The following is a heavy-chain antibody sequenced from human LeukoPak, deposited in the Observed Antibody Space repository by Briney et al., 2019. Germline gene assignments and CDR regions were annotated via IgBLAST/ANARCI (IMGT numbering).Heavy chain of an antibody. CDR2: IIPIFGTA. V-gene: IGHV1-69*06. J-gene: IGHJ4*02. CDR3: ARGRGWPRYYFDY. D-gene: IGHD6-19*01. CDR1: GGTFTSYA. Sequence: SVKVSCKASGGTFTSYAISWVRQAPRQGLEWMGGIIPIFGTANYAQKFQGRVTITADKSTSTAYMELSSLRSDDTAVYYCARGRGWPRYYFDYWGQGTLVTVSS.